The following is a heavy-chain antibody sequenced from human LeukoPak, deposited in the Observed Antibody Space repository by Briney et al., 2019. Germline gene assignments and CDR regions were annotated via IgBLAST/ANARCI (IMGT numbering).Heavy chain of an antibody. J-gene: IGHJ4*02. Sequence: GGSLRLSCAASGFTFSSYSMNWVRQAPGKGLEWVSYISSSSSTIYYADSVKGRFTISRDNAKNSLYLQMNSLRDEDTAVYYCARDPTRFGEPHFDYWAREPWSPSPQ. CDR3: ARDPTRFGEPHFDY. CDR2: ISSSSSTI. V-gene: IGHV3-48*02. CDR1: GFTFSSYS. D-gene: IGHD3-10*01.